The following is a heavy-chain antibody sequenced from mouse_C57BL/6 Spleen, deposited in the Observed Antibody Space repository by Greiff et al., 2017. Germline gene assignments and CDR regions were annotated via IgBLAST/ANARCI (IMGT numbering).Heavy chain of an antibody. Sequence: QVQLQQPGAELVKPGASVKMSCKASGYTFTSYWITWVKQRPGQGLEWIGDIYPGSGCTNYNEKFKSKATLTVDNSSRTAYMQLSSLTSEASAVYSCARVGFYYYCSGYWGQGTTLTVSS. CDR2: IYPGSGCT. CDR1: GYTFTSYW. J-gene: IGHJ2*01. V-gene: IGHV1-55*01. CDR3: ARVGFYYYCSGY. D-gene: IGHD1-1*01.